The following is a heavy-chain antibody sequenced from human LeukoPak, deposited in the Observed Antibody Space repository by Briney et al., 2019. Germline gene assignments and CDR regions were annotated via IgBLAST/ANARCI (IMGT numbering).Heavy chain of an antibody. CDR3: ARAVIPTTSRHFDY. CDR2: LSGRGDDQ. D-gene: IGHD1-7*01. V-gene: IGHV3-23*01. CDR1: GFTFSNFA. J-gene: IGHJ4*02. Sequence: GGSLRLSCAASGFTFSNFAMSWVRQAPGKGLEWVSTLSGRGDDQYYADSVKGRFTVSRDNSKNTLYLQMNSLRAEDTAVYYCARAVIPTTSRHFDYWGQGTLVTVSS.